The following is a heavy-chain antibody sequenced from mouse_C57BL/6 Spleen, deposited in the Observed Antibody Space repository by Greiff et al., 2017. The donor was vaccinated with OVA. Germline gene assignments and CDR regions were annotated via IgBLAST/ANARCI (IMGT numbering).Heavy chain of an antibody. CDR1: GYTFTSYW. CDR3: ARQYGNYVGGYFDY. CDR2: IDPSDSYT. J-gene: IGHJ2*01. D-gene: IGHD2-10*02. V-gene: IGHV1-59*01. Sequence: VQLQQPGAELVRPGTSVKLSCKASGYTFTSYWMHWVKQRPGQGLEWIGVIDPSDSYTNYNQKFKGKATLTVDTSSSTAYMQLSSLTSEDSAVYYCARQYGNYVGGYFDYWGQGTTLTVSS.